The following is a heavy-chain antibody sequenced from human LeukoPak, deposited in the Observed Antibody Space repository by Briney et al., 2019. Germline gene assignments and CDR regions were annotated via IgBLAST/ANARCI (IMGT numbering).Heavy chain of an antibody. Sequence: GGSLRLSRAASGFTFSSYAMSRVRQAPGKGLEWVSAISGSGGSTYYADSVKGRFTISRDNSKNTLYLQMNSQRAEDTAVYYCAKDGNDYKFYYGMDVWGQGTTVTVSS. CDR3: AKDGNDYKFYYGMDV. V-gene: IGHV3-23*01. CDR2: ISGSGGST. J-gene: IGHJ6*02. D-gene: IGHD4-11*01. CDR1: GFTFSSYA.